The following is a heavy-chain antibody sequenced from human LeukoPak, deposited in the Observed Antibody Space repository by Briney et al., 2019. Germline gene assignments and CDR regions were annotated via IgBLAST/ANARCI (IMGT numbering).Heavy chain of an antibody. CDR2: IYHSGST. CDR3: ARDEYSSGWYYYYGMDV. D-gene: IGHD6-19*01. J-gene: IGHJ6*02. Sequence: PSETLSLTCTVSGYSISSGYYWGWIRQPPGKGLEWIGSIYHSGSTYYNPSLKSRVTISVDTSKNQFSLKLSSVTAADTAVYYCARDEYSSGWYYYYGMDVWGQGTTVTASS. V-gene: IGHV4-38-2*02. CDR1: GYSISSGYY.